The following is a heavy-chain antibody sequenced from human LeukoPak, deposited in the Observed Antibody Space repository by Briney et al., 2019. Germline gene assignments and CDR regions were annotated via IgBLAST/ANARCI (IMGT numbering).Heavy chain of an antibody. CDR1: GFTFSDYY. D-gene: IGHD6-19*01. Sequence: GGSLRLSRAASGFTFSDYYMSWIRQAPGKGLEWVSYISSSGSTIYYADSVKGRFTISRDNAKNSLYLQMNSLRAEDTAVYYCARDLAVAGTTTNYYYYGMDVWGQGTTVTVSS. J-gene: IGHJ6*02. CDR3: ARDLAVAGTTTNYYYYGMDV. V-gene: IGHV3-11*01. CDR2: ISSSGSTI.